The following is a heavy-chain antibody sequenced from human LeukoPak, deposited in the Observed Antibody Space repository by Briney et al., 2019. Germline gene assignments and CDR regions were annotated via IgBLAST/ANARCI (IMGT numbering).Heavy chain of an antibody. CDR2: IYYSGST. Sequence: PSETLSLTCTVSGGSISSYYWSWLRQPPGKGLEWIGYIYYSGSTNYNPSLKSRVTISVDTSKNQFSLKLSSVTAADTAVYYCATLRGSYWYFDLWGRGTLVTVSS. CDR3: ATLRGSYWYFDL. D-gene: IGHD2-15*01. V-gene: IGHV4-59*08. CDR1: GGSISSYY. J-gene: IGHJ2*01.